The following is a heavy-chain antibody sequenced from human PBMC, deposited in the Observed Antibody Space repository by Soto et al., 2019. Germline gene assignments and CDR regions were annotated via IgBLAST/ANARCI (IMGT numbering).Heavy chain of an antibody. V-gene: IGHV3-30-3*01. CDR2: ISYDGSNK. J-gene: IGHJ4*02. Sequence: GGSLRLSCAASGFTFSSYAMHWVRQAPGKGLEWVAVISYDGSNKYYADSVKGRFTISRDNSKNTLYLQMNSLRAEDTAVYYCASHVLSVVGATTAFDYWGQGTLVTVSS. D-gene: IGHD1-26*01. CDR3: ASHVLSVVGATTAFDY. CDR1: GFTFSSYA.